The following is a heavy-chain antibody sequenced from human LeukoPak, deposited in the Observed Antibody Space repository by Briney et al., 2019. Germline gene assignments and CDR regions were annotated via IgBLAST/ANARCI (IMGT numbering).Heavy chain of an antibody. Sequence: SETLSLTRTVPGGSISSSSYYWGWIRQPPGKGLEWIGSIYYSGSTYYNPSLKSRVTISVDTSKNQFSLNLSSVTAADTAVYYCARLYYDSSGYYQICYFDYWGQGTLVTVSS. D-gene: IGHD3-22*01. J-gene: IGHJ4*02. CDR1: GGSISSSSYY. V-gene: IGHV4-39*01. CDR3: ARLYYDSSGYYQICYFDY. CDR2: IYYSGST.